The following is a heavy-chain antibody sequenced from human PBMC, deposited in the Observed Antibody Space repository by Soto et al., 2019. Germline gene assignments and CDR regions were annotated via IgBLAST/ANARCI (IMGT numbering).Heavy chain of an antibody. D-gene: IGHD6-13*01. CDR1: GGSISSSNW. CDR2: IYHTGST. Sequence: QVQLQESGPGLVKPSGTLSLTCAVSGGSISSSNWWSWVRQPPGKGLEWIGDIYHTGSTNYNPSLKSRVTISVDKSKNQFSLRLSSVTAADTAVYYCARTNPRGYSSSWYYYYYGMDVWGQGTTVTVSS. V-gene: IGHV4-4*02. CDR3: ARTNPRGYSSSWYYYYYGMDV. J-gene: IGHJ6*02.